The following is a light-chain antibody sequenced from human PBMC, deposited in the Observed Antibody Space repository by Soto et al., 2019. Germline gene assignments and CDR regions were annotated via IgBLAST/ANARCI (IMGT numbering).Light chain of an antibody. J-gene: IGLJ2*01. CDR3: QSADSSGTYVV. V-gene: IGLV3-25*03. Sequence: SYELTQPPSVSVSPGQTARITCSGDTLAKQYAYWYQQKPGQAPVVMIYKDTERPSGIPERLSGSRSGTTVTLTISGVQAEDEADYYCQSADSSGTYVVFGGGTKVTVL. CDR1: TLAKQY. CDR2: KDT.